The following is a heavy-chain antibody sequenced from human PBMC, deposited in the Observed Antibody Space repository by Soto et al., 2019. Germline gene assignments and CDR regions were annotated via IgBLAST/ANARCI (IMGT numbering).Heavy chain of an antibody. V-gene: IGHV1-2*04. D-gene: IGHD5-12*01. Sequence: QVQLVQSGAEVRKPGASVTVSCRSSGDSFNDYYIHWVRQAPGQGLEWMGWINPNGGVTKYAQKFQGWVSMTRDTSIRTVYMQLSRLTSDDTAVYYCARESGGATATLDYYYFYMDGWGTGTTVTVSS. J-gene: IGHJ6*03. CDR1: GDSFNDYY. CDR2: INPNGGVT. CDR3: ARESGGATATLDYYYFYMDG.